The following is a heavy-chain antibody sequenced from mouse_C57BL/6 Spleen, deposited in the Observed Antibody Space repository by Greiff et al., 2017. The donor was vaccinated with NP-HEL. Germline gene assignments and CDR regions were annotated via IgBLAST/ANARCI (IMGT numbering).Heavy chain of an antibody. Sequence: QVHVKQSGAELAKPGASVKLSCKASGYTFTSYWMHWVKQRPGQGLEWIGYINPSSGYTKYNQKFKDKATLTADKSSSTAYMQLSSLTYEDSAVYYCARSKDYYGSSFSFYAMDYWGQGTSVTVSS. J-gene: IGHJ4*01. CDR1: GYTFTSYW. CDR3: ARSKDYYGSSFSFYAMDY. D-gene: IGHD1-1*01. CDR2: INPSSGYT. V-gene: IGHV1-7*01.